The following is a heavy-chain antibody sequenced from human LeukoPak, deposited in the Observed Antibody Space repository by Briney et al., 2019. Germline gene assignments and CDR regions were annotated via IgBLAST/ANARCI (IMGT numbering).Heavy chain of an antibody. V-gene: IGHV3-30*02. D-gene: IGHD4-17*01. CDR3: ARSADRSYGDYKYDAFDI. CDR1: GFTFSSYG. Sequence: PGGSLRLSCAASGFTFSSYGMHWVRQAPGKGLEWVAFIRYDGSNKYYADSVKGRFTISRDNAKNSLYLQMNSLRAEDTAVYYCARSADRSYGDYKYDAFDIWGQGTMVTVSS. J-gene: IGHJ3*02. CDR2: IRYDGSNK.